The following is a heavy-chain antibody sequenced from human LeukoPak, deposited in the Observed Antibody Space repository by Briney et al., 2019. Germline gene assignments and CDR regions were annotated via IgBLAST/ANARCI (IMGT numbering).Heavy chain of an antibody. V-gene: IGHV3-30*02. J-gene: IGHJ4*02. CDR1: GFTFSSYG. Sequence: TGGSLRLSCAASGFTFSSYGMHWVRQAPGKGLEWVAFIRYDGDNKYYADSVKGRFTISRDNSKNTLYPQMKSLRAEDTAVYYCAKDLRSLEWLHVYFDYWGQGTLVTVSS. CDR2: IRYDGDNK. CDR3: AKDLRSLEWLHVYFDY. D-gene: IGHD3-3*01.